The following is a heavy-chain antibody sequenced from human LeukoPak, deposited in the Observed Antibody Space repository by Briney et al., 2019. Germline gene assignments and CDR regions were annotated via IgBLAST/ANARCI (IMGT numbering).Heavy chain of an antibody. CDR3: ARDNNGDFYYFDY. V-gene: IGHV3-30*04. J-gene: IGHJ4*02. D-gene: IGHD4-17*01. CDR2: ISDDGSSK. Sequence: GGSLRLSCVTSGFTFSNHAMHWVRQGPGKGLEWVAVISDDGSSKFYADSVKGRFTISRDNSKNTLFLQINSLRPEDTAVYYCARDNNGDFYYFDYWGQGTLVTVSS. CDR1: GFTFSNHA.